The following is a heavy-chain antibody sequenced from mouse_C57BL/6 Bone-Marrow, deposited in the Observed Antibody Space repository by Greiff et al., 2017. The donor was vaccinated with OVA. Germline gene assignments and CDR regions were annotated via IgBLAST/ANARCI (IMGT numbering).Heavy chain of an antibody. Sequence: VKVVESGPGLVQPSQSLSITCTVSGFSLTSYGVHWVRQSPGKGLEWLGVIWSGGSTAYNAAFISRLSISKDNSKSQVFFIMNRLQADDTAIYYCASPYDYDGAWFAYWGQGTLVTVSA. D-gene: IGHD2-4*01. J-gene: IGHJ3*01. CDR3: ASPYDYDGAWFAY. CDR1: GFSLTSYG. CDR2: IWSGGST. V-gene: IGHV2-2*01.